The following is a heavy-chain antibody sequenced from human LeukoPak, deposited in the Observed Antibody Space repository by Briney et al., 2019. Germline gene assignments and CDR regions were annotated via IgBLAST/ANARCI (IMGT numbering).Heavy chain of an antibody. CDR1: GFTLSSYE. V-gene: IGHV3-48*03. Sequence: RGSLRHSCSASGFTLSSYEMNWVRPAPGKGLGWVSFISSSGSTIYYAASVKGRFTISRDNAKNSLYLQMNSLRAEDTAVYYCARHRVGIAADYWGQGTLVTVSS. CDR2: ISSSGSTI. D-gene: IGHD6-13*01. CDR3: ARHRVGIAADY. J-gene: IGHJ4*02.